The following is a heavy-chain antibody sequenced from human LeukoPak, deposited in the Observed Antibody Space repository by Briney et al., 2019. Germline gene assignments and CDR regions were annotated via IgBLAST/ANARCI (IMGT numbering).Heavy chain of an antibody. Sequence: ASVKVSCKASGYTFSDSFMHWVRQAPGQGPEWMGWINPVSGDTNLAQRFQGRVTLTRDTSISTAYMELSTLRSDDTAVYYCARDLQWGSGYDLDYWGQGTLVIVSS. D-gene: IGHD5-12*01. CDR3: ARDLQWGSGYDLDY. J-gene: IGHJ4*02. CDR1: GYTFSDSF. V-gene: IGHV1-2*02. CDR2: INPVSGDT.